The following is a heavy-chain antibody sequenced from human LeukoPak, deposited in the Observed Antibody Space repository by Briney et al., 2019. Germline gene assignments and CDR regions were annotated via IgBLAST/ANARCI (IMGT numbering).Heavy chain of an antibody. J-gene: IGHJ6*03. V-gene: IGHV3-30*02. CDR1: GFTFSSYG. Sequence: GGSLRLSCAASGFTFSSYGMHWVRQAPGKGLEWVAFIRYDGSNKYYADSVKGRFTISRDNSKNTMYLQMNSLRAEDTAVYYCAKGPYGDYYYYMDVWGKGTTVTISS. CDR3: AKGPYGDYYYYMDV. CDR2: IRYDGSNK. D-gene: IGHD4-17*01.